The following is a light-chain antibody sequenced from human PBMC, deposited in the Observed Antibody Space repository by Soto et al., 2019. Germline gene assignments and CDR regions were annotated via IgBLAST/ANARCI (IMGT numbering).Light chain of an antibody. J-gene: IGKJ1*01. CDR1: QSISSW. V-gene: IGKV1-39*01. CDR2: AAS. Sequence: DIRMTQSPSSLSASTGDRVTITCRASQSISSWLAWYQQKPGKAPKLLIYAASSLQSGVPSRLRGSGSGTDFTLTISSLQPEDFATYYCQQSYSTWTFGQGTKV. CDR3: QQSYSTWT.